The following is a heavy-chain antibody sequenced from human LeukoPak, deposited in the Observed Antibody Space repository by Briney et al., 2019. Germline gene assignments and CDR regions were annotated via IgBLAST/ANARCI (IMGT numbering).Heavy chain of an antibody. J-gene: IGHJ4*02. D-gene: IGHD3-22*01. Sequence: ASVKVSCKASGYTFTSYGISWVRQAPGQGLEWMGWISAYNGNTNYAQKLQGRVTMATDTSTSTAYMELRSLRSDDTAVYYCARDLRDSSGHSGYYFDYWGQGTLVTVSS. CDR1: GYTFTSYG. V-gene: IGHV1-18*01. CDR3: ARDLRDSSGHSGYYFDY. CDR2: ISAYNGNT.